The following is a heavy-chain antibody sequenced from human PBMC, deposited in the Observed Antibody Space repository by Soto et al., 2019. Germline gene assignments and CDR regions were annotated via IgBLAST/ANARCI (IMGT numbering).Heavy chain of an antibody. CDR2: ISAYNGNT. Sequence: ASVKVSCKASGYTFTSYGISWVRQAPGQGLEWMGWISAYNGNTNYAQKLQGRVTMTTDTSTSTAYMELRSLRSDDTAVYYCARGRIEYSSSSVAEYWGQGTLVTVSS. D-gene: IGHD6-6*01. CDR3: ARGRIEYSSSSVAEY. CDR1: GYTFTSYG. V-gene: IGHV1-18*01. J-gene: IGHJ4*02.